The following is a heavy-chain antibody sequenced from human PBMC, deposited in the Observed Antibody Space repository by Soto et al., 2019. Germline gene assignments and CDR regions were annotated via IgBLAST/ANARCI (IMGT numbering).Heavy chain of an antibody. CDR3: ARDGGIAAAGTFDY. J-gene: IGHJ4*02. CDR2: IYYSGST. CDR1: GGAISSGDYY. V-gene: IGHV4-30-4*01. D-gene: IGHD6-13*01. Sequence: PSETLSHTCTVSGGAISSGDYYWSWIRPPPGKGLEWIGYIYYSGSTYYNPSLKSRVTISVDTSKNQFSLTLSSVTAADAAVYYCARDGGIAAAGTFDYWGQGTLVTVSS.